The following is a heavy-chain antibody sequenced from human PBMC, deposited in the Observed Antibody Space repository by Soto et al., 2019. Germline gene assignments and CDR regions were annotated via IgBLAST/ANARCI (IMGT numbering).Heavy chain of an antibody. V-gene: IGHV4-61*01. J-gene: IGHJ4*02. CDR3: ARDFAYFDA. D-gene: IGHD3-3*01. Sequence: PWEPLCLTGTVSGGSFKSGSYSWCRNRQPPEQRRESLDYDNHTVRDHDTTSLKSRVTITIHTSKNQFSLNADSVNAADTAVYFCARDFAYFDAWGQGTLVTVSS. CDR1: GGSFKSGSYS. CDR2: DNHTVRD.